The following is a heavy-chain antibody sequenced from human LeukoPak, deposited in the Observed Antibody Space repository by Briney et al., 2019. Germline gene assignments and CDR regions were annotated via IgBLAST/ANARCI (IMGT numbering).Heavy chain of an antibody. CDR2: IDPSDSYT. CDR1: GYSFTSYW. D-gene: IGHD3-9*01. Sequence: GESLKISCKGSGYSFTSYWISWVRQMPGKGLEWMGRIDPSDSYTNYSPSFQGHVTISADESISTAYLQWSSLKASDTAMYYCARTYYDILTGEVHFDYWGQGTLVTVSS. CDR3: ARTYYDILTGEVHFDY. J-gene: IGHJ4*02. V-gene: IGHV5-10-1*01.